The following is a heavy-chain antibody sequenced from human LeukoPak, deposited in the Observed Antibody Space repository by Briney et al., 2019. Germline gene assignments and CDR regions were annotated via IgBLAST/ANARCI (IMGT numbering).Heavy chain of an antibody. CDR3: AREGWFGELTPLY. J-gene: IGHJ4*02. V-gene: IGHV1-3*01. D-gene: IGHD3-10*01. CDR1: GYTFTSYA. Sequence: ASVKVSCKASGYTFTSYAMHWVRQAPGQRLEWMGWINAGNGNTKYSQKFQGRVTITRDTSTSTVYMELSSLRSEDTAVDYRAREGWFGELTPLYWGQGTLVTVSS. CDR2: INAGNGNT.